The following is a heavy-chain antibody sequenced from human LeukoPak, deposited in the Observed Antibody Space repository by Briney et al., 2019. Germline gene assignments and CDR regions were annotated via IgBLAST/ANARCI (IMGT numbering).Heavy chain of an antibody. V-gene: IGHV4-39*07. D-gene: IGHD6-19*01. J-gene: IGHJ4*02. CDR3: ARAISTVAGGGTFDY. CDR2: IYHSGST. CDR1: GGSISSSSYY. Sequence: ASETLSLTCTVSGGSISSSSYYWGWIRQPPGKGLEWIGSIYHSGSTYYNPSLKSRVTISVDTSKNQFSLKLSSVTAADTAVYYCARAISTVAGGGTFDYWGQGTLVTVSS.